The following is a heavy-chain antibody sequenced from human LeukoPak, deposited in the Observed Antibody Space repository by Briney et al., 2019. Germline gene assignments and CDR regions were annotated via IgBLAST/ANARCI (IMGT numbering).Heavy chain of an antibody. CDR1: GFSFSSYA. Sequence: PGGSLRLSCAASGFSFSSYAMSWVRQAPGKGLEWVSAISGSGSSTYYADSVEGRFTISRDNSKDTLYLQMNSLRAEDMAVYYCAKDARGYTQPIDYWGQGTLVTVSS. CDR3: AKDARGYTQPIDY. CDR2: ISGSGSST. V-gene: IGHV3-23*01. J-gene: IGHJ4*02. D-gene: IGHD5-18*01.